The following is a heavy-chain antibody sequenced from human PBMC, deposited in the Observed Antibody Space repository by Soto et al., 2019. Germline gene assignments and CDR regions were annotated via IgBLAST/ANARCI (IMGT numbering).Heavy chain of an antibody. CDR3: ARQASYWHGGGGWFDP. CDR2: IGTQHDA. CDR1: GFTFSTYD. D-gene: IGHD2-8*02. Sequence: EVQLVESGGGSVQPGGSLRLSCAASGFTFSTYDMHWVRQAPGKGLEWVSAIGTQHDAYYPDSVKGRFTTSRENAKNSLYLQMNSLRAGDTAVYYCARQASYWHGGGGWFDPWGQGTLVTVSS. V-gene: IGHV3-13*01. J-gene: IGHJ5*02.